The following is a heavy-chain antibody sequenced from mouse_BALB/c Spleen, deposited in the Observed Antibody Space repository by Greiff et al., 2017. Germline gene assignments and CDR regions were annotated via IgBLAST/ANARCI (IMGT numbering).Heavy chain of an antibody. CDR3: ARSRSRDYAMDY. Sequence: EVNLVESGGGLVKPGGSLKLSCAASGFTFSSYAMSWVRQSPEKRLEWVAEISSGGSYTYYPDTVTGRFTISRDNAKNTLYLEMSSLRSEDTAMYYCARSRSRDYAMDYWGQGTSVTVSS. CDR2: ISSGGSYT. V-gene: IGHV5-9-4*01. CDR1: GFTFSSYA. J-gene: IGHJ4*01.